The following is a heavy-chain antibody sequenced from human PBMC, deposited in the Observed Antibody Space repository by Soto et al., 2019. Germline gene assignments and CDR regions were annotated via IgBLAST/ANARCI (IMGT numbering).Heavy chain of an antibody. V-gene: IGHV3-13*01. J-gene: IGHJ6*02. CDR1: GFTFSSYD. Sequence: EVQLVESGGGLIQPGGSLRLSCAASGFTFSSYDMHWVRQATGKGLEWVSAIGTAGDTYYPGSVKGRFTISRENAKNSLYLQMNSLRAEDTAVYYCARDRSRSHSIAAANYYYYGMDVWGQGTTVTVSS. D-gene: IGHD6-13*01. CDR2: IGTAGDT. CDR3: ARDRSRSHSIAAANYYYYGMDV.